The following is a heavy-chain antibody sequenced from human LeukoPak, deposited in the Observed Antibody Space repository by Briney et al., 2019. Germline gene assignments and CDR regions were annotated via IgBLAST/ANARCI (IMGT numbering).Heavy chain of an antibody. Sequence: SETLSLTCTVSGGSISSYYWSWIRQPAGTGLEWIGRIYTSGSTNYNPSLKSRVTMSVDTSKNQFSLKLSSVTAADTAVYYCARDRVRYSYGGVQDYFDYWGQGTLVTVSS. CDR2: IYTSGST. J-gene: IGHJ4*02. CDR3: ARDRVRYSYGGVQDYFDY. CDR1: GGSISSYY. V-gene: IGHV4-4*07. D-gene: IGHD5-18*01.